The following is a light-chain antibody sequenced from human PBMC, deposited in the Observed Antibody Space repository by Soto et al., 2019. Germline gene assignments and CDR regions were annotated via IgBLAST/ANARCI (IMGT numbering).Light chain of an antibody. V-gene: IGLV1-40*01. CDR2: SNT. J-gene: IGLJ1*01. CDR1: SSNIGAGYD. CDR3: QSYDSSLSIYV. Sequence: QSVLTQPPSVSGAPGQRVTISCTGSSSNIGAGYDAHWYQHLPGTAPKLLIYSNTNRPSGVPDRFSGSKSGTSASLAITGLQAEDEADYYCQSYDSSLSIYVFGSGTKVPVL.